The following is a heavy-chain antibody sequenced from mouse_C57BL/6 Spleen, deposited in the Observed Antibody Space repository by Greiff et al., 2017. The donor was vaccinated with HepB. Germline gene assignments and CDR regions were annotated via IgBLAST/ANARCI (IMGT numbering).Heavy chain of an antibody. Sequence: EVKLVESGGGLVQPGGSLKLSCAASGFTFSDYYMYWVRQTPEKRLEWVAYISNGGGSTYYPDTVKGRFTISRDNAKNTLYLQMSRLKSEDTAMYYCARQKLGLGWYFDVWGTGTTVTVSS. V-gene: IGHV5-12*01. CDR2: ISNGGGST. CDR3: ARQKLGLGWYFDV. CDR1: GFTFSDYY. D-gene: IGHD4-1*01. J-gene: IGHJ1*03.